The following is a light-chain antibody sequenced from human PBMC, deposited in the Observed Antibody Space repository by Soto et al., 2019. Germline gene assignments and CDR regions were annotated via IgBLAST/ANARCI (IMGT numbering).Light chain of an antibody. Sequence: EIVLTQSPGTLSLSPGERATLSCRASQTVFNNYLTWYQQKPGQAPRRLILGASTRATGIPARFSGSGSGTEYTTPSISRQSEDFAVEYCHQHNSRLGTFGQGTKVDIK. CDR2: GAS. J-gene: IGKJ1*01. CDR1: QTVFNN. CDR3: HQHNSRLGT. V-gene: IGKV3-15*01.